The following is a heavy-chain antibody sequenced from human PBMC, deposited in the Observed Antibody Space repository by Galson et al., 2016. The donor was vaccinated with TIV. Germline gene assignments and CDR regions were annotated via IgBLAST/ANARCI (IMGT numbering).Heavy chain of an antibody. J-gene: IGHJ6*02. Sequence: SVKVSCKASGGTFTNYVINWVRQAPGQGLEWMGGVSPYFRTPQYAQKFQGRVTITADESTSTTYLEVSSLTSDDTAVYFCARGGGYYDYGNYYYYGLDVWGQETTVTVSS. CDR3: ARGGGYYDYGNYYYYGLDV. V-gene: IGHV1-69*13. CDR1: GGTFTNYV. CDR2: VSPYFRTP. D-gene: IGHD3-16*01.